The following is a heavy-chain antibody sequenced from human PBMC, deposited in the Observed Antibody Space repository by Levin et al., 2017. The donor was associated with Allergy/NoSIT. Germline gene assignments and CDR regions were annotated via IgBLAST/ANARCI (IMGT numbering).Heavy chain of an antibody. J-gene: IGHJ4*02. CDR2: ISSSSSYI. CDR1: GFTFSSYS. V-gene: IGHV3-21*01. Sequence: GGSLRLSCAASGFTFSSYSMNWVRQAPGKGLEWVSSISSSSSYIYYADSVKGRFTISRDNAKNSLYLQMNSLRAEDTAVNYCAKATHGYNYGSSFDYWGQGTLVTVSS. CDR3: AKATHGYNYGSSFDY. D-gene: IGHD5-18*01.